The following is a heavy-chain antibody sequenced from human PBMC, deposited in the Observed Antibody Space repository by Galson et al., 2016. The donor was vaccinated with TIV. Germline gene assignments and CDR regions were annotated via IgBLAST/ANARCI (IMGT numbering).Heavy chain of an antibody. J-gene: IGHJ5*02. CDR2: VYDDGNA. Sequence: LSLTCIVSGGSIITKSYYWAWIRQPPGKGLEWIGMVYDDGNAYYNPSLKSRVTISVDTSKNQFSLKLTSVTAADTAVYYCARERTPPGPDNDTWVDPWGHGILVAVSS. V-gene: IGHV4-39*07. D-gene: IGHD3-22*01. CDR1: GGSIITKSYY. CDR3: ARERTPPGPDNDTWVDP.